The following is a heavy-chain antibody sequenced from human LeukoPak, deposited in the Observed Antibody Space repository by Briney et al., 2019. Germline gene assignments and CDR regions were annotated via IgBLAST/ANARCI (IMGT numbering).Heavy chain of an antibody. CDR3: ARQYDLANVDV. CDR2: ISPGDSGI. Sequence: GESLKISCKGSGYSFTNFWIGWVRQMPGKGLEWMGVISPGDSGIRYSPSFQGQVTISVDKSISTAYLQWSSLKASDSAMYYCARQYDLANVDVWGQGTRSPSP. V-gene: IGHV5-51*01. D-gene: IGHD3-3*01. J-gene: IGHJ6*02. CDR1: GYSFTNFW.